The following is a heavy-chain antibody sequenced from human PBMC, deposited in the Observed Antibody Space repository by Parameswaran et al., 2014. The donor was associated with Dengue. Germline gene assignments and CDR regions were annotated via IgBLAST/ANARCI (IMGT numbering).Heavy chain of an antibody. CDR2: IYRGGST. Sequence: VRQMPGKGLEWIGYIYRGGSTNYNPSLKRRVTISVDTSKNQFSLKVTSVTAADTAVYYCARGNGDYEFDPWGQGTLVTVSS. CDR3: ARGNGDYEFDP. D-gene: IGHD4-17*01. J-gene: IGHJ5*02. V-gene: IGHV4-59*12.